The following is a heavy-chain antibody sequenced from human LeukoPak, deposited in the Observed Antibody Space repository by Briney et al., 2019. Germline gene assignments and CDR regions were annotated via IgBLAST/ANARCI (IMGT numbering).Heavy chain of an antibody. CDR3: ARAFGLTDY. V-gene: IGHV3-74*01. J-gene: IGHJ4*02. D-gene: IGHD3/OR15-3a*01. CDR2: INSDGSST. Sequence: GGSLRLSCAASGFTFSSYWMHWVRQTPGKGLVWVSRINSDGSSTTYADSVKGRFTISRDNAKNTLYLQMNSLRDEDTAVYYCARAFGLTDYWGQGTLVTVSS. CDR1: GFTFSSYW.